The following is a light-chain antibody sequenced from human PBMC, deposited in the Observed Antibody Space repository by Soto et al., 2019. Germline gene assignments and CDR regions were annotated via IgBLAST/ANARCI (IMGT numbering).Light chain of an antibody. J-gene: IGLJ2*01. CDR1: SFNIGRNP. Sequence: QSVLTQPPSASGTPGQRVTISCSGSSFNIGRNPVNWYQQFPGTAPKLLIYTNDQRPSGVPDRFSGSKSGTSASLAITGLQAEDEAHYYCHSFDSRLIGLLFGGGTKLTVL. CDR3: HSFDSRLIGLL. V-gene: IGLV1-44*01. CDR2: TND.